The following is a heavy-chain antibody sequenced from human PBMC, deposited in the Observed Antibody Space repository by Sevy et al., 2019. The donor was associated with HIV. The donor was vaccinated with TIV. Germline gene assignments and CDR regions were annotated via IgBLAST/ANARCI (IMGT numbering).Heavy chain of an antibody. J-gene: IGHJ5*02. CDR2: ILYDGSNK. D-gene: IGHD6-19*01. CDR1: GFTFSRHA. V-gene: IGHV3-30-3*01. Sequence: RGSLRLSCVGSGFTFSRHAMHWVRQAPGKGLEWVAVILYDGSNKYYADSVKGRFTISRDNSKNTLDLEMNSLRPEDTAVYYCARSAVAGIEAWFDPWGLGTLVTVSS. CDR3: ARSAVAGIEAWFDP.